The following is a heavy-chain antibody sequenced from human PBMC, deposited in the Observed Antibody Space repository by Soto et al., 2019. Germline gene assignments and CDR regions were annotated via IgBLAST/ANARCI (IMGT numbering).Heavy chain of an antibody. CDR2: ITSAGGA. J-gene: IGHJ1*01. Sequence: EVQLLESGGGLVQPGGSLRVSCVASGFTLSGSAMSWVRQAPGKGLEWVSTITSAGGAYSTDSVRGRFTISRDNSKNTLYLQMNSLRVEDTAVYYCANGGAGRIYFHQWGQGTLVTVFS. CDR1: GFTLSGSA. D-gene: IGHD3-3*01. V-gene: IGHV3-23*01. CDR3: ANGGAGRIYFHQ.